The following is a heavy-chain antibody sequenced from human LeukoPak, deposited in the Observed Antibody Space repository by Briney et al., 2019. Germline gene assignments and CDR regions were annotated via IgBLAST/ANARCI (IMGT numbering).Heavy chain of an antibody. CDR2: IKSKTDGGTT. CDR3: TTAYRITMVRGVKGFDY. V-gene: IGHV3-15*01. J-gene: IGHJ4*02. Sequence: PGGSLRLSCAASGFTFSNAWMSWVSQAPGKGLEWVGRIKSKTDGGTTDYAAPVKGRFTISRDDSKNTLYLQMNSLKTEDTAVYYCTTAYRITMVRGVKGFDYWGQGTLVTVSS. CDR1: GFTFSNAW. D-gene: IGHD3-10*01.